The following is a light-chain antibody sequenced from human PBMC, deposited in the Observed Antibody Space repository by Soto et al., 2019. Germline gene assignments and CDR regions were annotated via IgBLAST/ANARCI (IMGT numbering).Light chain of an antibody. CDR3: QQYNTWPRT. J-gene: IGKJ1*01. Sequence: EIVMTQSPATLSVSPGERATLSCRASQGIKDYLAWFQQKPGQAPRLFIYGASTRATAIPARFSGSGSGTEFTLSISSLQSGDFAVYYCQQYNTWPRTFGQGTKVDIK. CDR1: QGIKDY. CDR2: GAS. V-gene: IGKV3-15*01.